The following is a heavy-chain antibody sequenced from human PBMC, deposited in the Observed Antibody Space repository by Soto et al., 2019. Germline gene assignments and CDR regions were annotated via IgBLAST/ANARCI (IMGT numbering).Heavy chain of an antibody. CDR2: ISYDGNKS. J-gene: IGHJ4*02. Sequence: GGSLILSCAASGFTFSTYGMHWVRQAPGKGLEWVSFISYDGNKSYYAGSVKGRFSISRDNSKNTLYLQMNNLRPDDAAVYFCAKSVLATVGTYFVHWGQGTVVTVSS. CDR3: AKSVLATVGTYFVH. V-gene: IGHV3-30*18. D-gene: IGHD6-13*01. CDR1: GFTFSTYG.